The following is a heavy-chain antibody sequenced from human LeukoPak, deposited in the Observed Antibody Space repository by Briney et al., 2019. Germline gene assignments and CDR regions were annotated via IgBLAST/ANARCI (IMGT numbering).Heavy chain of an antibody. CDR3: ARLAPDYADYWFDP. CDR1: GYDFSSKW. Sequence: GESLKISCKTSGYDFSSKWIGWGRQMPGKGLEWMGIIYPTDSITKYSPSFQGHVTMSVDTSVNTAYLQWTSLEASDTAIYYCARLAPDYADYWFDPWGQGTLVTVSS. CDR2: IYPTDSIT. V-gene: IGHV5-51*01. D-gene: IGHD4-17*01. J-gene: IGHJ5*02.